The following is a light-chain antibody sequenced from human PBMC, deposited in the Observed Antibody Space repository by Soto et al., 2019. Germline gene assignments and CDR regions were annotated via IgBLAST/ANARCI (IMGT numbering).Light chain of an antibody. V-gene: IGLV2-8*01. Sequence: QSALTQPPSASGSPGQSVTISCTGTSSDVGGYNYVYWYQQHPGKAPKLMIYEVTKRPSGVPDRFSGSKSGNTASLTVSGLQAEDEADYYCTSYAGSKNFYVFGTGTKLTVL. CDR3: TSYAGSKNFYV. CDR2: EVT. J-gene: IGLJ1*01. CDR1: SSDVGGYNY.